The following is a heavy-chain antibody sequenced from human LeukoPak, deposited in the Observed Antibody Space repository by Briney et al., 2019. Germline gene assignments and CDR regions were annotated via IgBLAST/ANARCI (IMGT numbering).Heavy chain of an antibody. J-gene: IGHJ4*02. V-gene: IGHV4-59*01. CDR3: ASYTSGGGFDY. CDR1: GGSISSYF. Sequence: PSETLSLTCTISGGSISSYFWSWIRQPPGKGLEWIGYIYYTGSTNYNPSLKSRVTISVDTSKNQFSLKLSSVTAADTAVYYCASYTSGGGFDYWGQGTLVTVSS. CDR2: IYYTGST. D-gene: IGHD2-15*01.